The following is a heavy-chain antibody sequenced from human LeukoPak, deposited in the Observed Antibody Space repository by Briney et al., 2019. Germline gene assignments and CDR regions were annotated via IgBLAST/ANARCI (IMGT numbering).Heavy chain of an antibody. V-gene: IGHV1-69*06. CDR1: GGTFSSYA. D-gene: IGHD3-10*01. CDR3: ARDLRRYYGSGSYRFDY. CDR2: IIPIFGTA. Sequence: GASVKVSCKASGGTFSSYATSWVRQAPGQGLEWMGGIIPIFGTANYAQKFQGRVTITADKSTSTAYMELSSLRSEDTAVYYCARDLRRYYGSGSYRFDYWGQGTLVTVSS. J-gene: IGHJ4*02.